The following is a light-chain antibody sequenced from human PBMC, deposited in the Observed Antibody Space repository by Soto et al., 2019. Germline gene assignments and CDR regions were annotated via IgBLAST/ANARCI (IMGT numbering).Light chain of an antibody. CDR1: QSISSSY. J-gene: IGKJ1*01. CDR2: GAS. Sequence: EIVLTQSPGTLSLCPGERATLSCRASQSISSSYLAWYQQKTGQAPRLLIYGASSRATGIPDRFSGSGSGTDFTLTISILEPEDFAVYYCQQYGRTFGQGTKVDIK. V-gene: IGKV3-20*01. CDR3: QQYGRT.